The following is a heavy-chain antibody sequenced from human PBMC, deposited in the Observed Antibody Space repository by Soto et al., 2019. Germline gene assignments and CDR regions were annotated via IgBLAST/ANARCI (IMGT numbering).Heavy chain of an antibody. CDR1: GGTYISYA. D-gene: IGHD3-22*01. J-gene: IGHJ5*02. CDR3: ARDRGPSSGYYPYWFDP. CDR2: IIPIFGTA. V-gene: IGHV1-69*12. Sequence: QVQLVQYGAEVKKPGSLVKVSCKASGGTYISYAITWVRQAPGQGLEWMGGIIPIFGTANYAQKFQARVTITADESTSTAYMELSSLRSEDTAEYYCARDRGPSSGYYPYWFDPWGQGTLVTVSS.